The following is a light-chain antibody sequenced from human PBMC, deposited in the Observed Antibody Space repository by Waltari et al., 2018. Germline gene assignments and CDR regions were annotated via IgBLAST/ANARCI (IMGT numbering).Light chain of an antibody. CDR1: QSRSSL. CDR2: KAA. V-gene: IGKV1-5*03. CDR3: QQYNSYWT. Sequence: DIQMTQSPSTLSASVGDRVTITCRASQSRSSLLAWYQQKPGKAPKLLIYKAASLESGVPSRFSGSGSGTEFTLTISSLQPDDFATYYCQQYNSYWTFGQGTKVEIK. J-gene: IGKJ1*01.